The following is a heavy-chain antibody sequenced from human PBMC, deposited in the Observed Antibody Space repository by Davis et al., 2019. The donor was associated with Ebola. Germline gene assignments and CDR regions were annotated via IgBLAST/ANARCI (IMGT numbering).Heavy chain of an antibody. J-gene: IGHJ4*02. CDR3: AGIAATGSY. V-gene: IGHV4-38-2*01. Sequence: GSLRLSCAASGFTFSSYAMSWVRQPPGKGLEWIGSIYYSGSTYYNPSLKSRVTISVDTSKNQFSLKLTSVTAADTAVYSCAGIAATGSYWGQGALVTVSS. CDR1: GFTFSSYA. CDR2: IYYSGST. D-gene: IGHD6-13*01.